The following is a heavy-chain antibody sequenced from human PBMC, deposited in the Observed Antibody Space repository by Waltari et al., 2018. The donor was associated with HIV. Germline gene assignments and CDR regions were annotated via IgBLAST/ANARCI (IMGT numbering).Heavy chain of an antibody. CDR3: ATTTTTTYFS. CDR1: GFTFRSTG. D-gene: IGHD1-1*01. Sequence: EVQLVESGGGLVQPGDSLRLSCGASGFTFRSTGMHWVRQAPGGGLVWVSRVNPDGSGTSYADSVKGRFTISRDNAKNTVYLQMNSLRAEDTAVYYCATTTTTTYFSWGQGTLVTVSS. J-gene: IGHJ5*02. CDR2: VNPDGSGT. V-gene: IGHV3-74*03.